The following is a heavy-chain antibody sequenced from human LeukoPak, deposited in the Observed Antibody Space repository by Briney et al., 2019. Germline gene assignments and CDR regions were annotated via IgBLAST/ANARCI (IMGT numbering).Heavy chain of an antibody. D-gene: IGHD2-21*01. CDR1: GYTFTAQY. J-gene: IGHJ4*02. CDR3: ASYPRNIPTPPFDY. V-gene: IGHV1-2*02. Sequence: ASVKVSCKASGYTFTAQYIHWVRQAPGPGREWMGWSNPNNGDTKYVQTFLGRGTMTRDTSTNTAYLELRSLRSDDTAVYFCASYPRNIPTPPFDYWGQGTLVTVSS. CDR2: SNPNNGDT.